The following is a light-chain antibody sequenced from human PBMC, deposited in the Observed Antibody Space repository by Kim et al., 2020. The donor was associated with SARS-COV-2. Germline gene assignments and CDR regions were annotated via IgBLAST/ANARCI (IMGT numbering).Light chain of an antibody. CDR3: QVWDSSSDHNYV. Sequence: PGKTARITCGGNNIGSNSVHWYQQKPGQAPVLVIYYDSDRPSGIPERFSGSNSGNTATLTISRVEAGDEADYYCQVWDSSSDHNYVFGTGTKVTVL. CDR1: NIGSNS. CDR2: YDS. J-gene: IGLJ1*01. V-gene: IGLV3-21*04.